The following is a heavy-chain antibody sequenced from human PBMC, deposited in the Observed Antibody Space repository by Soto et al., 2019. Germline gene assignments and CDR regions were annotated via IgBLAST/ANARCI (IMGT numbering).Heavy chain of an antibody. CDR2: ISYIGST. Sequence: SETLSLTCTVSDGSVSSYYWSWIRQPPGKGLECIGYISYIGSTKYNPSLKNRVTILRDTSEKQSSLKLTSVTAADTAVYWCAGDPVDGYAFFDSWGQGALVTVSS. V-gene: IGHV4-59*02. CDR1: DGSVSSYY. D-gene: IGHD5-12*01. CDR3: AGDPVDGYAFFDS. J-gene: IGHJ5*02.